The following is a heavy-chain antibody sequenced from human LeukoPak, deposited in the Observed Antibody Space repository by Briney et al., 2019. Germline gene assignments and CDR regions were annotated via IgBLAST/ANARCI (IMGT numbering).Heavy chain of an antibody. V-gene: IGHV4-38-2*02. Sequence: SETLSLTCTVSGYSISSGYYWGWIRQPPGKGLEWIGTVSHSGNAYYNPSLRSRVTISADTSKNHFSLKLSSVTAADTAVYYCARGERLGPDIWGQGTMVTVSS. CDR3: ARGERLGPDI. CDR2: VSHSGNA. CDR1: GYSISSGYY. D-gene: IGHD3-22*01. J-gene: IGHJ3*02.